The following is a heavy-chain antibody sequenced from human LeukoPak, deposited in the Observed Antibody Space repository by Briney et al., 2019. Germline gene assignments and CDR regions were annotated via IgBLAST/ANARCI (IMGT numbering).Heavy chain of an antibody. V-gene: IGHV3-64D*06. Sequence: GWSLRLSCSASGFTFASYAMYWVRQAPGQGQKYVSAIGSSGDNTHNADSVKGRFAISRDNSKNTLYLQMSSLRAEDTAVYYCVKGSAYFYGSVTHFDYWGQGTLVTVSA. CDR1: GFTFASYA. J-gene: IGHJ4*02. CDR3: VKGSAYFYGSVTHFDY. CDR2: IGSSGDNT. D-gene: IGHD3-10*01.